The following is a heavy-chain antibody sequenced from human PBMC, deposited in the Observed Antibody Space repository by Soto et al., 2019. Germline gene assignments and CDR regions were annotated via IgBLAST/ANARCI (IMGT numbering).Heavy chain of an antibody. J-gene: IGHJ5*02. CDR1: GYTFTSYG. D-gene: IGHD3-10*01. V-gene: IGHV1-18*01. Sequence: ASGKVSCKASGYTFTSYGISWVRQAPGQGLEWMGWINVYNGNTKYAQKVQGRVTMTTDTSTSTAYMELRSLRSDDTAVYYCARGVGSGSYYNQYNWFDPWGQGTLVTVSS. CDR2: INVYNGNT. CDR3: ARGVGSGSYYNQYNWFDP.